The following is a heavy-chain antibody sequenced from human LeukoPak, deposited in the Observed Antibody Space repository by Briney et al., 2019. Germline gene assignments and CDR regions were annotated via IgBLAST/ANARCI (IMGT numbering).Heavy chain of an antibody. CDR3: AKDLGVGLERRFDP. V-gene: IGHV3-30*18. CDR1: GFTPSGYG. J-gene: IGHJ5*02. Sequence: PGRTPCLSPAVSGFTPSGYGMHWVRHAPGRGLEWVAVISYYGSNKYYADSLKGRFTISRDNSKNTLYLQMNSLRAEDTAVYYCAKDLGVGLERRFDPWGQGTLVTVSS. CDR2: ISYYGSNK. D-gene: IGHD1-1*01.